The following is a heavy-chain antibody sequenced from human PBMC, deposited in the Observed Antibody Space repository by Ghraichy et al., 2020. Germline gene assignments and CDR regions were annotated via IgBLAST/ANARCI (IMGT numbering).Heavy chain of an antibody. V-gene: IGHV3-23*01. J-gene: IGHJ1*01. D-gene: IGHD6-6*01. CDR3: AKDLVGYSSSSEYFQH. CDR1: GFTFSSYA. CDR2: ISGSGGST. Sequence: GGSLRLSCAASGFTFSSYAMSWVRQAPGKGLEWVSAISGSGGSTYYADSVKGRFTISRDNSKNTLYLQMNSLRAEDTAVYYCAKDLVGYSSSSEYFQHWGQGTLVTVSS.